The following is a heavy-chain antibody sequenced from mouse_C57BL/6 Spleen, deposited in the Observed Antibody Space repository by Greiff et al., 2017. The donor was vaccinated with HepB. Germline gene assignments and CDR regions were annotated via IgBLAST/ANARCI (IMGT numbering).Heavy chain of an antibody. CDR1: GYTFTDYY. CDR2: IYPGSGNT. Sequence: QVQLKQSGAELVRPGASVKLSCKASGYTFTDYYINWVKQRPGQGLEWIARIYPGSGNTYYNEKFKGKATLTAEKSSSTAYMQLSSLTSEDSAVYFCARCYYGSSYGYFDVWGTGTTVTVSS. V-gene: IGHV1-76*01. J-gene: IGHJ1*03. CDR3: ARCYYGSSYGYFDV. D-gene: IGHD1-1*01.